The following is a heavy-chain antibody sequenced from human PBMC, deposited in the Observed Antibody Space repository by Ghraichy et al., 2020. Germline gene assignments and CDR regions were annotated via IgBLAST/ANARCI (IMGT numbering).Heavy chain of an antibody. D-gene: IGHD2-2*01. Sequence: ASVKVSCKASGYTFTGYYMHWVRQAPGQGLEWMGWINPNSGGTNYAQKFQGRVTMTRDTSISTAYMELSRLRSDDTAVYYCQVVVPAAPDRPSAATLDYWGQGTLVTVSS. CDR1: GYTFTGYY. CDR2: INPNSGGT. V-gene: IGHV1-2*02. J-gene: IGHJ4*02. CDR3: QVVVPAAPDRPSAATLDY.